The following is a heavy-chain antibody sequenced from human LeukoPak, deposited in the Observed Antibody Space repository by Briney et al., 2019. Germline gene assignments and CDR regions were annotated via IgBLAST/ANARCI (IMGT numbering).Heavy chain of an antibody. CDR1: GGTFSSYA. CDR2: IIPIFGTA. V-gene: IGHV1-69*13. J-gene: IGHJ6*03. CDR3: ARNQRKVRGLNDYYYYYYMDV. Sequence: SVKVSCKASGGTFSSYAISWVRQAPGQGLEWMGGIIPIFGTANYAQKFQGRVTITADESTSTAYMELRSLRSEDTAVYYCARNQRKVRGLNDYYYYYYMDVWGKGTTVTISS. D-gene: IGHD3-10*01.